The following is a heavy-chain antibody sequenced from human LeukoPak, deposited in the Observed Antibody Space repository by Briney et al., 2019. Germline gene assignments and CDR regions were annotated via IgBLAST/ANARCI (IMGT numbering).Heavy chain of an antibody. V-gene: IGHV4-4*02. CDR3: ARSTAMVNYY. D-gene: IGHD5-18*01. CDR1: GGSISSSNW. J-gene: IGHJ4*02. Sequence: SETLSLTCAVSGGSISSSNWWSWVRQPPGKGLEWIGEIYHSGSTNYNPSLESRVTISVDKSKNQFSLKLSSVTAADTAVYYCARSTAMVNYYWGQGTLVTVSS. CDR2: IYHSGST.